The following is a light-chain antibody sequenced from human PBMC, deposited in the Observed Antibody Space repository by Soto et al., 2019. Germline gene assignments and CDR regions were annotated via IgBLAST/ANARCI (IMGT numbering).Light chain of an antibody. CDR3: HQYENWPQT. V-gene: IGKV3-15*01. CDR2: GAF. Sequence: EIVMTQSPATLSVSPGGRATLSCRASQSISDTLAWYQQKPGQAPRLLIHGAFTRATGIPARFSGSGSGTEFTLTISSLQSEDFALYYCHQYENWPQTFGQGTKVDIK. J-gene: IGKJ1*01. CDR1: QSISDT.